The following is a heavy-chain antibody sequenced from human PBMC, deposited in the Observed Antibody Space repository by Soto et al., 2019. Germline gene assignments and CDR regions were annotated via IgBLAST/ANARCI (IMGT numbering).Heavy chain of an antibody. D-gene: IGHD5-18*01. V-gene: IGHV3-33*01. CDR2: IWYDGSNK. CDR3: ARDEGSDTAMVTGLYYGMEV. J-gene: IGHJ6*02. Sequence: QVQLVESGGGVGQPGRSLRLSCAASGFTFSSYGMHWVRQAPGKGLEWVAVIWYDGSNKYYADSVKGRFTISRDNSKNALYLQMNSLGAEDTAVYYCARDEGSDTAMVTGLYYGMEVWGQGTTVTVSS. CDR1: GFTFSSYG.